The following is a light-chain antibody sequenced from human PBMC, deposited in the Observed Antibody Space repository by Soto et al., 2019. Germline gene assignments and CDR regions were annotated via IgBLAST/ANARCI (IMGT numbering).Light chain of an antibody. J-gene: IGKJ2*01. CDR1: QSISSF. CDR3: RQGYSLPLT. CDR2: AAS. V-gene: IGKV1-39*01. Sequence: DIQMTQSPSSLSSSVGDRVTIACRASQSISSFLSWYQQKPGKDHKLLIYAASSSQSGVPLRFSDSKFGTGFNLIISTLQPEDFATYTFRQGYSLPLTFGQRTKLAIK.